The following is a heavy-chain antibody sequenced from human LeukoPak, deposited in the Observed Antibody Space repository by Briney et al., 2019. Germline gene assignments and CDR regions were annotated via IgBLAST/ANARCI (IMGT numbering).Heavy chain of an antibody. CDR2: IYSGGNT. CDR1: GFTVSSNY. D-gene: IGHD5-18*01. CDR3: ARRGHGYGSPFDY. V-gene: IGHV3-66*04. J-gene: IGHJ4*02. Sequence: HSGGSLRLSCAASGFTVSSNYMNWVRQAPGKGLEWVSMIYSGGNTFYTDSVKGRFIISRDNSKNTLDLQMNSLRAEDTAVYYCARRGHGYGSPFDYWGQGTLVTVSS.